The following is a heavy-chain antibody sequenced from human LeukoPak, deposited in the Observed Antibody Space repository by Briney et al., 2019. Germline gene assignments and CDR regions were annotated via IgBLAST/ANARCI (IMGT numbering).Heavy chain of an antibody. V-gene: IGHV3-23*01. CDR3: AKRGEVRVRGVISRGYFDY. Sequence: GGSLRLSCAASGFTFSSYAMSWVRQAPGKGLEWVSAISGSGGSTYYADSVKGRFTISRDDSKNTLYLQMNSLRAEDTAVYYCAKRGEVRVRGVISRGYFDYWGQGTLVTVSS. CDR2: ISGSGGST. CDR1: GFTFSSYA. J-gene: IGHJ4*02. D-gene: IGHD3-10*01.